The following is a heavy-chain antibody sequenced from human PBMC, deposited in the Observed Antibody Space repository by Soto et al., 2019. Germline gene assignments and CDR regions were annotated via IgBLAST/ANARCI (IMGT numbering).Heavy chain of an antibody. Sequence: ASVKVSCKASGYTFTTHGISWVRQVPGQGLEWMGWVRGDNGHTNYAQSLQGRVTMTTDTSTNTAYMELRSLRSADTAVYYCARDLGYCRSGTCYREWFDPWGQGTLVTVSS. D-gene: IGHD2-15*01. CDR2: VRGDNGHT. CDR1: GYTFTTHG. J-gene: IGHJ5*02. V-gene: IGHV1-18*01. CDR3: ARDLGYCRSGTCYREWFDP.